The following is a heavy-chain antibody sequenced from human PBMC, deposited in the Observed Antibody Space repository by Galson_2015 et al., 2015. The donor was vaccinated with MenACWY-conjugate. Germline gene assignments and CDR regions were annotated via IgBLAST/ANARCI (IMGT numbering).Heavy chain of an antibody. CDR3: ARDHFKLDP. CDR2: IIPVGSET. Sequence: SLRLSCEASGVTFRTNCMTWVRQAPGKGLEWVANIIPVGSETYYVDSVQGRFTITRDNAKNSVYVQMNSLRVEDTAVYYCARDHFKLDPWGQGTLVTISS. J-gene: IGHJ5*02. V-gene: IGHV3-7*01. CDR1: GVTFRTNC.